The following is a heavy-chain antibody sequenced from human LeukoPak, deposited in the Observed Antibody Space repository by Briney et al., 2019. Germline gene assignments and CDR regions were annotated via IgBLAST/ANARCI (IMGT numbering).Heavy chain of an antibody. D-gene: IGHD3-22*01. V-gene: IGHV1-2*02. CDR1: GYTFTGYY. Sequence: GASVKVSCKASGYTFTGYYMHWVRQAPGQGLEWMGWINPNSGGTNYARKFQGRVTMTRDTSISTAYMELSRLRSDDTAVYYCARDDSSGYYYPLQENWFDPWGQGTLVTVSS. J-gene: IGHJ5*02. CDR2: INPNSGGT. CDR3: ARDDSSGYYYPLQENWFDP.